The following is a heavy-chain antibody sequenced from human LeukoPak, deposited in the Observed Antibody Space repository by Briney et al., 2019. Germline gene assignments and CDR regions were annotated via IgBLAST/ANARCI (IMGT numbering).Heavy chain of an antibody. D-gene: IGHD3-9*01. CDR1: GFTFSSYG. CDR3: AKIGDYDILTGTGGGYFDY. J-gene: IGHJ4*02. V-gene: IGHV3-23*01. Sequence: GGSLRLSCAASGFTFSSYGMSWVRQAPGKGPEWVSAISGSGGSTYYADSVKGRFTISRDNSKNTLYLQMNSLKAEDTAVYYCAKIGDYDILTGTGGGYFDYWGQGTLVTVSS. CDR2: ISGSGGST.